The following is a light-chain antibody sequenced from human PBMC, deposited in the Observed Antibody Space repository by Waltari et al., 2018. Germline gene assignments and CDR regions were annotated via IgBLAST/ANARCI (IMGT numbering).Light chain of an antibody. CDR2: GAS. CDR1: QGISNH. J-gene: IGKJ3*01. CDR3: QQYYNWPLT. V-gene: IGKV1-16*02. Sequence: DIQMTQSPSSLSASVGERVTITCRASQGISNHLAWFQQKPGKAPKSLIYGASSLQSGVPSKFIGSGSGTDFTLTISSLQSEDFAVYFCQQYYNWPLTFGPGTKVDIK.